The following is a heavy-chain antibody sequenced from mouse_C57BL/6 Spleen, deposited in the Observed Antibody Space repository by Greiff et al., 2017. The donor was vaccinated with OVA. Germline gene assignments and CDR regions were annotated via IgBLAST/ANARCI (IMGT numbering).Heavy chain of an antibody. D-gene: IGHD2-1*01. CDR3: AREDGNYVWYFDV. J-gene: IGHJ1*03. V-gene: IGHV1-9*01. CDR2: ILPGSGST. Sequence: QVQLKESGAELMKPGASVKLSCKATGYTFTGYWIEWVKQRPGHGLEWIGEILPGSGSTNYNEKFKSKATLTVDKPSSTAYMQLSSLTSEDSAVYYCAREDGNYVWYFDVWGTGTTVTVSS. CDR1: GYTFTGYW.